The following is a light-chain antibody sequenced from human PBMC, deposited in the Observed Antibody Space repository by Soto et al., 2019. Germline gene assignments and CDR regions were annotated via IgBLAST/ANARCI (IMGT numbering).Light chain of an antibody. CDR1: QIITNR. Sequence: DIQMTQSPSTLSASVGDRVTSTCRASQIITNRLAWYQQKPGKAPKVLIYDASNLESGVPSRFSGIRSGTEFTLTISSLQPDDFATYYCQHYGGMWTFGQGNKVEVK. CDR2: DAS. CDR3: QHYGGMWT. J-gene: IGKJ1*01. V-gene: IGKV1-5*01.